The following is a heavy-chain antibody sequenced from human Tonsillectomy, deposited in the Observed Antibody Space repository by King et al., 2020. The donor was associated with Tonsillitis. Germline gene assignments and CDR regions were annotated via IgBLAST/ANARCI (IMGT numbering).Heavy chain of an antibody. Sequence: VQLVESGGGVVQPGRSLRLSCAASGFTFDNYAMHWVRQAPGKGLEWVAIIAYDGTKKSYAASEKGRFSISRDNSKNTLFLEMNSLRPEDTALYYCARSTRRRVYHHPSGGMDVWGQGPTVTVSS. V-gene: IGHV3-30*04. CDR2: IAYDGTKK. J-gene: IGHJ6*02. D-gene: IGHD5/OR15-5a*01. CDR3: ARSTRRRVYHHPSGGMDV. CDR1: GFTFDNYA.